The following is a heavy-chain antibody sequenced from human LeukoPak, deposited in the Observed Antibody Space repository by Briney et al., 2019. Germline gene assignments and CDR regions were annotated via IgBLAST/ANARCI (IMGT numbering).Heavy chain of an antibody. Sequence: GESLKISCKGYGYSFTSYWIGWVRQMPGKGLEWMGIIYPGDSDTRYSPSFQGQVTISADKSITTAYLQWSSLKASDTAMYYCARPRKDGYNPFDYWGQGTLVTVSS. V-gene: IGHV5-51*01. CDR3: ARPRKDGYNPFDY. J-gene: IGHJ4*02. D-gene: IGHD5-24*01. CDR1: GYSFTSYW. CDR2: IYPGDSDT.